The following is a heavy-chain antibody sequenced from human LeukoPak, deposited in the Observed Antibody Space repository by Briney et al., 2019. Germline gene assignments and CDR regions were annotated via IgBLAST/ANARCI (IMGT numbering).Heavy chain of an antibody. CDR1: GFTFSRYS. CDR2: ISGSSSSYI. CDR3: ARDFYDTSGYYYDY. J-gene: IGHJ4*02. V-gene: IGHV3-21*01. Sequence: GGSLRLSCAAPGFTFSRYSMNWVRQAPGKGLEWVSSISGSSSSYIYYADSLKGRFTISRDNAKNSLYLQMNSLRAEDTAVYYCARDFYDTSGYYYDYWGQGTLVTVSS. D-gene: IGHD3-22*01.